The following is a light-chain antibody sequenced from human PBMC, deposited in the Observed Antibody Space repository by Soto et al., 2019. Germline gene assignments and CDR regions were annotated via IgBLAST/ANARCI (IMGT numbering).Light chain of an antibody. CDR3: QQRSNWLIT. CDR2: DAS. Sequence: EIVLTQSPATLSLSPGERATLSCRASESIRTYLAWYQQKPGQAPRLLIYDASTRATGIPARFSGSGSGTDFTLTIGSLEPEDFAIYYCQQRSNWLITFGQGTRLEIK. J-gene: IGKJ5*01. CDR1: ESIRTY. V-gene: IGKV3-11*01.